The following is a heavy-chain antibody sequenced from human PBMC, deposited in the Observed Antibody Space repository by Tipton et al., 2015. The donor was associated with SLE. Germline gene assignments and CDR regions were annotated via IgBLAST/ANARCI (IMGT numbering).Heavy chain of an antibody. Sequence: SLRLSCAASGFTFSSYAMHWVRQAPGKGLEWVAVISYDGSNKYYADSVKGRFTISRDNAKNSLYLQMNSLRAEDTAVYYCARIRSFDYWGQGTLVTVSS. V-gene: IGHV3-30*04. CDR3: ARIRSFDY. J-gene: IGHJ4*02. CDR1: GFTFSSYA. CDR2: ISYDGSNK.